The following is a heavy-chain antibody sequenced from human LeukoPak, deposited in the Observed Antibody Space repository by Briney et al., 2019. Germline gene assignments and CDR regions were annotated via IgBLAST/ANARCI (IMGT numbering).Heavy chain of an antibody. CDR3: AKGFGYCSSTSCYNDGIDV. D-gene: IGHD2-2*02. CDR2: ISWDGGST. V-gene: IGHV3-43*01. CDR1: GFTFDDYT. J-gene: IGHJ6*02. Sequence: GGSLRLSCAASGFTFDDYTMHWVRQAPGKGLEWVSLISWDGGSTYYADSVKGRFTISRDNSKNSLYLQMNSLRTEDTALYYCAKGFGYCSSTSCYNDGIDVWGQGTTVTVSS.